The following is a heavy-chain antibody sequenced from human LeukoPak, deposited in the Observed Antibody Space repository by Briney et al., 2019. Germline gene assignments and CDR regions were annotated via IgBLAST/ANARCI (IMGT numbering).Heavy chain of an antibody. CDR2: IYHSGST. J-gene: IGHJ4*02. CDR3: ATTLAGGTIDY. Sequence: SETLSLTCTVSGYSISSGYYWGWIGQPPGKGLEWIGSIYHSGSTYYNPSLKSRVTISVDTSKNQFSLKLSSVTAADTAVYYCATTLAGGTIDYWGQGTLVTVSS. V-gene: IGHV4-38-2*02. CDR1: GYSISSGYY. D-gene: IGHD2-15*01.